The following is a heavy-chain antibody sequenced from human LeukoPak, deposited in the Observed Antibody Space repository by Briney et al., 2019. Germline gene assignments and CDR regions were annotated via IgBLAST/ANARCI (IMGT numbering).Heavy chain of an antibody. CDR2: ISGSGGST. D-gene: IGHD3-22*01. J-gene: IGHJ4*02. Sequence: GGSLRLSCAASGFTFSSHAMSWVRQAPGKGLEWVSAISGSGGSTYYADSVKGRFTISRDNSKNTLYLQMNSPRAEDTAVYYCAKDLGRITMIVVVITLDYWGQGTLVTVSS. CDR1: GFTFSSHA. V-gene: IGHV3-23*01. CDR3: AKDLGRITMIVVVITLDY.